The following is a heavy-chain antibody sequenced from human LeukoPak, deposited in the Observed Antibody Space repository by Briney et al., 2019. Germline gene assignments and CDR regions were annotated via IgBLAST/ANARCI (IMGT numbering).Heavy chain of an antibody. D-gene: IGHD6-19*01. V-gene: IGHV1-2*02. CDR1: GYTFSDYH. J-gene: IGHJ4*02. CDR3: ARVGSSGWYVHPTLDY. CDR2: INPSNGDT. Sequence: GASVKVSCKASGYTFSDYHIHWVRQAPGQGLEWMAWINPSNGDTNDAQKFQGRDTMTRDTSISTAYMELTRLISDDTAVYYCARVGSSGWYVHPTLDYWGQGTLVTVSS.